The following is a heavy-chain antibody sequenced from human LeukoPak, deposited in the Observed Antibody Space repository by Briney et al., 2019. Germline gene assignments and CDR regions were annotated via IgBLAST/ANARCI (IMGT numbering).Heavy chain of an antibody. CDR2: INHSGSA. D-gene: IGHD6-13*01. V-gene: IGHV4-34*01. CDR3: ARQSGSSTWSSDY. Sequence: SETLSLTCDVHGGSFSGYYWSWIRQAPGKGLEWIGEINHSGSANYNPPLKSRVTISVDTSKNQFSLKLSSVTAADTAVYYCARQSGSSTWSSDYWGQGTLVTVSS. J-gene: IGHJ4*02. CDR1: GGSFSGYY.